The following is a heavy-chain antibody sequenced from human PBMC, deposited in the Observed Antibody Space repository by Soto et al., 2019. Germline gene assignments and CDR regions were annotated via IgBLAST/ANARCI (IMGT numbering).Heavy chain of an antibody. CDR3: VKTSKLWREFDP. Sequence: GGSLRLSCSASGFTFSIYAMHWVRQAPGKGLEYVSSISTNGGSTDYADSVKGRFTISRDNSKNTVYLQMSSLRVEDTAVYYCVKTSKLWREFDPWGQGTLVTVSS. CDR2: ISTNGGST. CDR1: GFTFSIYA. J-gene: IGHJ5*02. V-gene: IGHV3-64D*06. D-gene: IGHD2-21*01.